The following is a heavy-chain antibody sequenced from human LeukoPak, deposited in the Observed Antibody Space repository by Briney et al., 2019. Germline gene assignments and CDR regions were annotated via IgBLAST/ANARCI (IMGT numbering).Heavy chain of an antibody. CDR2: IYSSGST. J-gene: IGHJ4*02. Sequence: SETLSLTCTVSGGSISGYYWSWIRQPAGKGLEWIGRIYSSGSTNYNPSLKSRVTMSLDTSKNQFSLKLSSVTAADTAVYYCASLYGDYPKVIDYWGQGTLVTVSS. CDR3: ASLYGDYPKVIDY. V-gene: IGHV4-4*07. CDR1: GGSISGYY. D-gene: IGHD4-17*01.